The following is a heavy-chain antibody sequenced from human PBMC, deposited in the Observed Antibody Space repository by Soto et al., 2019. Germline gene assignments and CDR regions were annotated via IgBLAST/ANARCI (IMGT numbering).Heavy chain of an antibody. Sequence: GGSLRLSCAASGFTFSSYAMSWVRQAPGKGLEWVSAISGSGGSTYYADSVKGRFTISRDNSKNTLYLQMNSLRAEDTAVYYCAKDRLXTYYYDSSGYYHDAFDIWGQGTMVTVSS. CDR1: GFTFSSYA. J-gene: IGHJ3*02. V-gene: IGHV3-23*01. D-gene: IGHD3-22*01. CDR2: ISGSGGST. CDR3: AKDRLXTYYYDSSGYYHDAFDI.